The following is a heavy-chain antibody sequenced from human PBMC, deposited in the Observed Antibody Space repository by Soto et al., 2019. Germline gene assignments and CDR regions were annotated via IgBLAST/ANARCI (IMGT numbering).Heavy chain of an antibody. CDR2: INPDNGNT. V-gene: IGHV1-3*01. CDR3: ARGIATRQLDP. Sequence: GASVKVSCKASGYTFTRYTMNWGRQAPVQSREWMGWINPDNGNTKSSQKFQDRVIITRDTSARTAYMDLSSLRSEDTAVYYCARGIATRQLDPWGQGTLVTVSS. J-gene: IGHJ5*02. CDR1: GYTFTRYT. D-gene: IGHD2-21*01.